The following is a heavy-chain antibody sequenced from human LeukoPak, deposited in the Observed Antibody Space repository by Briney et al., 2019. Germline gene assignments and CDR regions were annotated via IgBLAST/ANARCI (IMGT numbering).Heavy chain of an antibody. CDR2: VDSSVATP. Sequence: ASVTVSCKAPGDAFTNYCVHWVRQTPRHGLEWMGIVDSSVATPTYAERFQGRVTMTRDASTGTVYMELRSLKGEDTAVYYCARSRLRFLQWDYWGQGTVVTVSS. CDR3: ARSRLRFLQWDY. CDR1: GDAFTNYC. V-gene: IGHV1-46*01. J-gene: IGHJ4*02. D-gene: IGHD3-3*01.